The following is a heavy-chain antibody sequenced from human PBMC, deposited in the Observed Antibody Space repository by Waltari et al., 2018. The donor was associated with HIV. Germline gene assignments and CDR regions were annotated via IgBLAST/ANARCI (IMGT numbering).Heavy chain of an antibody. CDR3: SREGTWLQPNAFHI. Sequence: QVQLVESGGGLVKPGGSLRLSCAASGFIFSDYYMSWIRQATGKGLEWVSYISSSATYTIYADSVTGRFTISRDNDKNFLYLQLNNRRAEDAAVYYCSREGTWLQPNAFHIWGQGTLVTVSS. V-gene: IGHV3-11*05. J-gene: IGHJ3*02. CDR1: GFIFSDYY. CDR2: ISSSATYT. D-gene: IGHD5-12*01.